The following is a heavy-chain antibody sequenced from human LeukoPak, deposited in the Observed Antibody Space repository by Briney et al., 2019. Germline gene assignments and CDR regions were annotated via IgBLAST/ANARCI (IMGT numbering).Heavy chain of an antibody. J-gene: IGHJ4*02. D-gene: IGHD2-2*02. CDR1: GGSTSSYY. CDR3: ARGLVPAAIGAEDY. Sequence: PSETLSLTCTVSGGSTSSYYWSWIRQPPGKGLECIGYIYYSGSTNYNPSLKSRVTISVDTSKNQFSLKLSSVTAADTAVYYCARGLVPAAIGAEDYWGQGTLVTVSS. CDR2: IYYSGST. V-gene: IGHV4-59*12.